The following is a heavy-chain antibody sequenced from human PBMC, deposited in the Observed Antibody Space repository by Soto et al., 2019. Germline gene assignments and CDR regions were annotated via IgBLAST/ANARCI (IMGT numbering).Heavy chain of an antibody. V-gene: IGHV4-4*02. CDR3: ARVAPYYYGSGYFDY. CDR2: IYHSGST. D-gene: IGHD3-10*01. J-gene: IGHJ4*02. CDR1: GGSISSSNW. Sequence: SETLSLTCAVSGGSISSSNWWSWVRQPPGKGLEWIGEIYHSGSTNYNPSLKSRVTISVDKSKNQFSLKLSSVTAADTAVYYCARVAPYYYGSGYFDYWGQGTLVTVSS.